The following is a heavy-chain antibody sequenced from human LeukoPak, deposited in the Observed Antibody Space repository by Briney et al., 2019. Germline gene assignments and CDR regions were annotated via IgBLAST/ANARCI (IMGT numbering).Heavy chain of an antibody. D-gene: IGHD3-22*01. CDR2: ISSDTSYI. J-gene: IGHJ4*02. Sequence: RGSLRLSCAASGFTFSSYSMNWVRQAPGEGLEWVSSISSDTSYIYYADSVKGRFTISRDNAKNSLYLQMNSLRAEDTAVYYYARDRHSSGCLDYWGQGTPVTVSS. CDR3: ARDRHSSGCLDY. CDR1: GFTFSSYS. V-gene: IGHV3-21*06.